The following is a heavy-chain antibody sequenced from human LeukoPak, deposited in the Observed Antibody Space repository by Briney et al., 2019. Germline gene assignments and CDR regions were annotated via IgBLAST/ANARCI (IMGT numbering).Heavy chain of an antibody. CDR1: GFTFSSYS. CDR3: AREGSGYCSGGSCSAGGDAFDI. Sequence: GGSLRLSCAASGFTFSSYSMNWVRQAPGKGLEWVSSISSSSSYIYYADSVKGRFTISRDNAKNSLYLQMNSLRAEDTAVYYCAREGSGYCSGGSCSAGGDAFDIWGQGTMVTVSS. D-gene: IGHD2-15*01. V-gene: IGHV3-21*01. CDR2: ISSSSSYI. J-gene: IGHJ3*02.